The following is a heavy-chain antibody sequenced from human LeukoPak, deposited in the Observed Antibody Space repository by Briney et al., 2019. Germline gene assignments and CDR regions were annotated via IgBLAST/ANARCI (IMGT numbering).Heavy chain of an antibody. V-gene: IGHV3-30*18. CDR1: GFTFRTYG. J-gene: IGHJ4*02. CDR2: ISYDGGNK. Sequence: GGSLRLSCAASGFTFRTYGMNWVRQAPGKGLEWVALISYDGGNKFYADSVRDRFTISRDNSKNTLFLQMNSLRIEDTAVYYCAKVFEVRGARRPKDYWGQGTLVIVSS. D-gene: IGHD3-10*01. CDR3: AKVFEVRGARRPKDY.